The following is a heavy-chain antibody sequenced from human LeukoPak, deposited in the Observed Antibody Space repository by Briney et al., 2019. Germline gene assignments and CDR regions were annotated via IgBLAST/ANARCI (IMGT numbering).Heavy chain of an antibody. D-gene: IGHD6-13*01. CDR1: GGSISSYY. J-gene: IGHJ4*02. V-gene: IGHV4-4*09. Sequence: SGTLSLTCTVSGGSISSYYWSWIRQPPGKGLEWIGYIYTSGSTNYNPSLKSRVTISVDTSKNQFSLKLSSVTAADTAVYYCARQVAAAARGHFDYWGQGTLVTVSS. CDR3: ARQVAAAARGHFDY. CDR2: IYTSGST.